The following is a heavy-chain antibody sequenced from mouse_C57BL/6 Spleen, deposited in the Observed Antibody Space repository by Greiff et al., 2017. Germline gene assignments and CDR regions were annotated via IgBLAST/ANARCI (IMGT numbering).Heavy chain of an antibody. CDR1: GFSLTSYG. Sequence: VQLVESGPGLVQPSQSLSITCTVSGFSLTSYGVHWVRQSPGKGLEWLGVIWSGGSTDYNAAFISRLSISKDNSKSQVFFKMNSLQADDTAIYYCARGIYGNYVYWYFDVWGTGTTVTVSS. V-gene: IGHV2-2*01. CDR2: IWSGGST. D-gene: IGHD2-1*01. CDR3: ARGIYGNYVYWYFDV. J-gene: IGHJ1*03.